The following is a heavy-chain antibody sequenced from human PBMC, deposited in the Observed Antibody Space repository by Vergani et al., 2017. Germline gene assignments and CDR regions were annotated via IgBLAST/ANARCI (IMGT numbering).Heavy chain of an antibody. Sequence: EVQLLESGGNLVQPGGSLRLSCAASGFTFTNFAMTWVRQAPGEGLEWVSGISGSGGFTYYADSVKGRFTISRDNSKNTMFLQMNSLRAEDTAVYYCARDGSGSYYYYYYMDVWGKGP. J-gene: IGHJ6*03. D-gene: IGHD1-26*01. CDR3: ARDGSGSYYYYYYMDV. CDR2: ISGSGGFT. CDR1: GFTFTNFA. V-gene: IGHV3-23*01.